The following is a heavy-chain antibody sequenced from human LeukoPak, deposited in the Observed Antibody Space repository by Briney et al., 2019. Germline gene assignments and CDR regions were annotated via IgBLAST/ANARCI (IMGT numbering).Heavy chain of an antibody. CDR2: VSDNGGLK. V-gene: IGHV3-30*03. CDR1: GFTLSRHG. Sequence: GGSLRLSCAASGFTLSRHGMHWVRQAPGRGLEWLAVVSDNGGLKYYSDSVKGRFTISRDNSKNTLYLEMRSLRAEDTAVYYCARDLHPRLTGYFDYWGQGTLVTVSS. J-gene: IGHJ4*02. CDR3: ARDLHPRLTGYFDY. D-gene: IGHD3-16*01.